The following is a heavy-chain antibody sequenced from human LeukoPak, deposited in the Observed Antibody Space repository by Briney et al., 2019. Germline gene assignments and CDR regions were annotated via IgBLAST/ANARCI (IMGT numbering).Heavy chain of an antibody. D-gene: IGHD1-14*01. CDR3: ARATGAASSLYMDV. CDR2: IIPILGIA. J-gene: IGHJ6*03. V-gene: IGHV1-69*02. Sequence: SVKVSCKASGGTFRSYTISWVRQAPGQGLEWMGRIIPILGIANCAQKFQGRVTITADKSTSTAYMELSSLRSEDTAVYYCARATGAASSLYMDVWGKGTTVTVSS. CDR1: GGTFRSYT.